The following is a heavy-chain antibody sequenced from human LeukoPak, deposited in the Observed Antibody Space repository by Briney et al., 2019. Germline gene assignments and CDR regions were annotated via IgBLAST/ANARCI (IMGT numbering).Heavy chain of an antibody. J-gene: IGHJ4*02. V-gene: IGHV4-39*01. CDR3: ARHLSGSWSFDY. D-gene: IGHD1-26*01. CDR2: IYYSGST. Sequence: SETLSLTCTVSGGSIISSRYCWDWIRQAPGKGLEWIGQIYYSGSTNYNPSLKSRVTLSLDTSKNHFSLKITSMTAADTAVYYCARHLSGSWSFDYWGQGTLVTVSP. CDR1: GGSIISSRYC.